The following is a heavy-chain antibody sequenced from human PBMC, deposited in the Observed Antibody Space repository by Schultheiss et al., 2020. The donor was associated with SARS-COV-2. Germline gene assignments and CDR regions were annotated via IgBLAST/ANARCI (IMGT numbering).Heavy chain of an antibody. CDR3: ARNAARLITRAQFDY. J-gene: IGHJ4*02. Sequence: GGSLRLSCAASGFSFSDYWMHWVRQAPGKGLVWVAHINTDGTYTRFADSVKGRFTISRDNARNTVYLQMHSLRAEDTAIYYCARNAARLITRAQFDYWGQGTLVTVSS. CDR1: GFSFSDYW. CDR2: INTDGTYT. D-gene: IGHD6-6*01. V-gene: IGHV3-74*01.